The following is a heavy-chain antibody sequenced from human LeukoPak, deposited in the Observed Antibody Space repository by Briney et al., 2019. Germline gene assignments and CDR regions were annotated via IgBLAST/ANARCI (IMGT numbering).Heavy chain of an antibody. D-gene: IGHD2-15*01. V-gene: IGHV1-69*05. J-gene: IGHJ5*02. CDR3: ARSGKVVVAANNWFDP. CDR1: GGTFSSYA. Sequence: SVKVSCKASGGTFSSYAISWVRQAPGQGLEWMGRIIPIFGTANYAQKFQGRVSITTDESTSTAYMELSSLRSEDTAVYYCARSGKVVVAANNWFDPWGQGTLVTVSS. CDR2: IIPIFGTA.